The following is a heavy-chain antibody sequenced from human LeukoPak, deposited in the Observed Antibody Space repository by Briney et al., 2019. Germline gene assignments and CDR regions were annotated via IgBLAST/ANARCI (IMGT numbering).Heavy chain of an antibody. CDR3: AKAAGYSSGWPFEY. CDR2: IWHDGSNK. J-gene: IGHJ4*02. CDR1: GFTFNSYG. Sequence: HPGGSLRLSCAASGFTFNSYGIHWVRQAPGKGLEWVVVIWHDGSNKYYADSVKGRFTISRDNSKNTLYLQMNGLRAEDTAVYYCAKAAGYSSGWPFEYWGQGTLVTVCS. V-gene: IGHV3-33*06. D-gene: IGHD6-19*01.